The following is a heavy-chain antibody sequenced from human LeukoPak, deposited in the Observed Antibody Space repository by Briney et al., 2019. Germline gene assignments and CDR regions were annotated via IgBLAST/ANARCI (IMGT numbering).Heavy chain of an antibody. V-gene: IGHV3-74*01. CDR3: ARDSAYGGNSFXX. Sequence: AGGSLRLSCAASGFTFSSYWMHWVRQAPGKGLVWVSRINSDGSSTNYADSVKGRFTISRDNAKNTPYLQMNSLRAEDTAVYYCARDSAYGGNSFXXWGQGTLVTV. J-gene: IGHJ4*02. CDR1: GFTFSSYW. D-gene: IGHD4-23*01. CDR2: INSDGSST.